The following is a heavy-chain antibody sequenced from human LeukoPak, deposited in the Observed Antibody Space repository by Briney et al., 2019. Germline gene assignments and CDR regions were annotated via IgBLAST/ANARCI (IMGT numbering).Heavy chain of an antibody. CDR3: ARHLRGTRGAFDI. V-gene: IGHV4-39*01. Sequence: SETLSLTCTVSGGSISSSSYYWGWIRQPPGKGLEWIGSIYYSGSTYYNPSLKSRVTISVDTSKNQFSLKLSSVTAADTAVYYCARHLRGTRGAFDIWGQGTMVTVSS. D-gene: IGHD1-7*01. CDR2: IYYSGST. J-gene: IGHJ3*02. CDR1: GGSISSSSYY.